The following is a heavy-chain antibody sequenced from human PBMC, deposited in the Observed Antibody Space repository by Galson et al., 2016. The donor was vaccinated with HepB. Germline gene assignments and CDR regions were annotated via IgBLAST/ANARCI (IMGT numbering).Heavy chain of an antibody. CDR3: ARDFCTGDGGGETCYHGLAH. CDR2: TSITGNT. Sequence: SVKVSCKASGYTFPTFGINWLWQAPGQGPEWMAWTSITGNTETAQKFQGRLTMTTDTSATTAYMELTSLRSDDTAVYYCARDFCTGDGGGETCYHGLAHWGQGTLVTVST. D-gene: IGHD2-8*02. V-gene: IGHV1-18*01. J-gene: IGHJ4*02. CDR1: GYTFPTFG.